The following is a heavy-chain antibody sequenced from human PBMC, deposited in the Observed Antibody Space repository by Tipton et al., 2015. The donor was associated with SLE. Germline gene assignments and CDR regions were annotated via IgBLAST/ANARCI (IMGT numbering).Heavy chain of an antibody. CDR2: IYYSGST. Sequence: TLSLTCTVSGGSISSGGYYWSWIRQHPGKGLEWIGYIYYSGSTYYNPSLKSRVTISVDTSKNQFSLKLSSVTAADTAVYYCARGGCSSTSCPTYYYYYMDVWGKGTTVTVSS. CDR1: GGSISSGGYY. CDR3: ARGGCSSTSCPTYYYYYMDV. J-gene: IGHJ6*03. V-gene: IGHV4-31*03. D-gene: IGHD2-2*01.